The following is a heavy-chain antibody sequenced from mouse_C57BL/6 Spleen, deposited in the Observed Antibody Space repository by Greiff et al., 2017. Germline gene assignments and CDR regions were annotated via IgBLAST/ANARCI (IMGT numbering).Heavy chain of an antibody. CDR3: ATLYDYDAMDY. J-gene: IGHJ4*01. V-gene: IGHV1-4*01. Sequence: QVQLQQSGAELARPGASVKMSCKASGYTFTSYTMHWVKQRPGQGLEWIGYINPSSGYTKYNQKFKDKAILTADKSSSTAYMQLSSLTSEDSAVYYCATLYDYDAMDYWGQGTSVTVSS. D-gene: IGHD2-3*01. CDR2: INPSSGYT. CDR1: GYTFTSYT.